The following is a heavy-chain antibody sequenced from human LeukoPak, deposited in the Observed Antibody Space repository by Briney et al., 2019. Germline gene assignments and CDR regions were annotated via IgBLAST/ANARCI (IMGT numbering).Heavy chain of an antibody. CDR1: GFTFSSYA. D-gene: IGHD3-10*01. J-gene: IGHJ6*02. CDR2: ISYDGSNK. V-gene: IGHV3-30-3*01. Sequence: GGSLRLSCAASGFTFSSYAMHWVRQAPGKGLEWVAVISYDGSNKYYADSVKGRFTISRDNSKNTLYLQMNSLRAEDTAVYYCARDRGVRSTLYYYYYGMDVWGQGTTVTGSS. CDR3: ARDRGVRSTLYYYYYGMDV.